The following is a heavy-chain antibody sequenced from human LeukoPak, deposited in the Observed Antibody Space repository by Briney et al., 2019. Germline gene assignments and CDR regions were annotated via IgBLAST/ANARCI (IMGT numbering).Heavy chain of an antibody. CDR1: GFTFDDYG. J-gene: IGHJ6*03. CDR3: AGHSSGTYYYYMDV. D-gene: IGHD6-19*01. V-gene: IGHV3-20*04. CDR2: INWNGGST. Sequence: GGSLRLSCAASGFTFDDYGMSWVRQAPGKGLEWVSGINWNGGSTGYADSVKGRFTIFRDNAKNSLYLQMNSLRAEDTALYYCAGHSSGTYYYYMDVWGKGTTVTVSS.